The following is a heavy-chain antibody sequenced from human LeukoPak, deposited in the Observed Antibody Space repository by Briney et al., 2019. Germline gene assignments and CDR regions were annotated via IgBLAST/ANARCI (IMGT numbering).Heavy chain of an antibody. J-gene: IGHJ5*02. D-gene: IGHD6-25*01. V-gene: IGHV4-34*01. Sequence: SETLSLTCAVHGASFTGYCWSWIRQSPGKGLEWIGEVNRVGYTIYNPSLKSGVNISIDTSTTQFSLRLSSVTVADTAVFFCAGERVVSDSNWIDPGGEETLVTVPS. CDR1: GASFTGYC. CDR2: VNRVGYT. CDR3: AGERVVSDSNWIDP.